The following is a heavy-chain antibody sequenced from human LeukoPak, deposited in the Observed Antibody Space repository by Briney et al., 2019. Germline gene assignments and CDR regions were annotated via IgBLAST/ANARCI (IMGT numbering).Heavy chain of an antibody. CDR1: GGSISSYY. V-gene: IGHV4-59*01. CDR2: IYYSGST. CDR3: ARAPYSSGWFDY. Sequence: SETLSLTCTVSGGSISSYYWSWIRQPPGKGLEWIGYIYYSGSTNYNPSLNSRVTISVDTSKSQFSLKLSSVTAADTAVYYCARAPYSSGWFDYWGQGTLVTVSS. J-gene: IGHJ4*02. D-gene: IGHD6-19*01.